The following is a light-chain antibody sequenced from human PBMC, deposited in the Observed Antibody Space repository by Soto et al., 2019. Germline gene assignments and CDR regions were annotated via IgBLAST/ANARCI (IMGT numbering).Light chain of an antibody. Sequence: DIEMTQSPSTLSASIGDGVTITCRASESISGWLAWYQQQPGKAPKLLIYDASNLERGVPSRFSGSGSGTEFTLTISSLQPDDLATYYCQQNNRYPWAFGQGTKVDIK. J-gene: IGKJ1*01. CDR1: ESISGW. CDR3: QQNNRYPWA. V-gene: IGKV1-5*01. CDR2: DAS.